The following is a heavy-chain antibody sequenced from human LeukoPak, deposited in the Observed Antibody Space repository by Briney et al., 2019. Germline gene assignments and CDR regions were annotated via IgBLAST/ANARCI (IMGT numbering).Heavy chain of an antibody. CDR2: AIPILGST. V-gene: IGHV1-69*05. D-gene: IGHD6-13*01. CDR1: GATFSSSA. CDR3: ARGDSSSWYFDY. J-gene: IGHJ4*02. Sequence: SVKVSCKASGATFSSSAISWVRQAPGQGLEWVGGAIPILGSTKYAQKFQDRVSITTDESTSTAYMELSSLRSVDTAVYYCARGDSSSWYFDYWGQGTLVTVSS.